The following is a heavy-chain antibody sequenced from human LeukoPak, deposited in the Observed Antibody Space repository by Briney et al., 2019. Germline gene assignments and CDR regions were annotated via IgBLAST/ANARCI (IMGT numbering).Heavy chain of an antibody. J-gene: IGHJ6*02. Sequence: QPGGSLRLSCAASGFTFSSYGIHWVRQATGKGLGWVSVIGIAGDTYYPGSVKGRFTISRENAKNSLYLQMNSLRAGDTAVYYCARGGGYSYGCYYYYGMDVWGQGTMVTVSS. V-gene: IGHV3-13*01. CDR2: IGIAGDT. D-gene: IGHD5-18*01. CDR3: ARGGGYSYGCYYYYGMDV. CDR1: GFTFSSYG.